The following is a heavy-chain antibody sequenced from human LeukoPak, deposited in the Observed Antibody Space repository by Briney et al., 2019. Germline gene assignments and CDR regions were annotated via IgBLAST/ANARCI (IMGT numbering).Heavy chain of an antibody. CDR3: AKGATTSPLDWFDL. J-gene: IGHJ5*02. CDR1: GFTFSSCA. CDR2: ISASGGST. D-gene: IGHD1-26*01. V-gene: IGHV3-23*01. Sequence: PGGSLRLSCAASGFTFSSCAMSWVRQAPMKGLEWVSSISASGGSTYYADSVKGRFTISRDNSKNTLYLQMNSLRAEDTALFYCAKGATTSPLDWFDLWGQGTLVTVSS.